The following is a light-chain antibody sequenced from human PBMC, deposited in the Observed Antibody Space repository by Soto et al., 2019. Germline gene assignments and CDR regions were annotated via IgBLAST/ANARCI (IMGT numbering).Light chain of an antibody. V-gene: IGLV2-8*01. J-gene: IGLJ1*01. CDR3: SSYAGSSNV. CDR2: EVN. Sequence: QSALTQPPSASGSPGQSGAISCTGTSRDVGGYNYVSWYQQHPGKAPKLMIYEVNKRPSGVPDRFSGSKSGNTASLTVSGLQAEDEADYYCSSYAGSSNVFGTGTKLTVL. CDR1: SRDVGGYNY.